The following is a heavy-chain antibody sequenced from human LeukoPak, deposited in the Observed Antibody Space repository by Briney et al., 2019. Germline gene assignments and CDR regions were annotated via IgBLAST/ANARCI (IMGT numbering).Heavy chain of an antibody. CDR3: ARGGYDPFLAY. V-gene: IGHV4-39*07. Sequence: SETLSLTCSVSGGSIRSSSYYWGRIRQPPGKGLEWIGSFYYSGSTYYSPSLQSRVTISVDTSMTQFSLKLGSVTAADTAVYYCARGGYDPFLAYWGQGALVTVSS. D-gene: IGHD5-12*01. J-gene: IGHJ4*02. CDR1: GGSIRSSSYY. CDR2: FYYSGST.